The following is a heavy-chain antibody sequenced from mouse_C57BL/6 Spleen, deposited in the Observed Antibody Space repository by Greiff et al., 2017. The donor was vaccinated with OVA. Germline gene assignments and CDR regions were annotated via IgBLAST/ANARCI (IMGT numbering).Heavy chain of an antibody. Sequence: EVQLVESGPELVKPGASVKISCKAPGYSFTGYYMHWVKQSPEKSLEWIGEINPSTGGTTYNQKFKAKATLTVDKSSSTAYMQLKSLTSGDSAVYYCARGGQGYWGQGTTLTVSS. CDR3: ARGGQGY. V-gene: IGHV1-42*01. CDR1: GYSFTGYY. D-gene: IGHD3-3*01. J-gene: IGHJ2*01. CDR2: INPSTGGT.